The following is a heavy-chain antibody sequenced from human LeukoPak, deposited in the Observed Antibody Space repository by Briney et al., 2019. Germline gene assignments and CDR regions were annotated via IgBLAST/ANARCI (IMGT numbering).Heavy chain of an antibody. CDR1: GFTFNGYW. D-gene: IGHD2-8*01. Sequence: GGSLRPSCAASGFTFNGYWMHWVRQAPGKGLVWVSRINSDGSGTSDADFVKGRFTISRDNSKNTLYLQMNSLRAEDTAMYYCARDRLTNDAFDIWGQGTMVTVSS. J-gene: IGHJ3*02. CDR2: INSDGSGT. V-gene: IGHV3-74*01. CDR3: ARDRLTNDAFDI.